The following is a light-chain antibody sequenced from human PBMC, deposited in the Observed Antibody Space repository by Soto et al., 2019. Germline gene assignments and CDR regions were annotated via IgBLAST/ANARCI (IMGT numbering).Light chain of an antibody. J-gene: IGLJ3*02. CDR3: SSYAASNNFYFV. CDR2: EVT. V-gene: IGLV2-8*01. Sequence: QPVLTQPPSASGSPGQSGTISCTGTSSDVGGYNYVSWYQQYPGRAPKLMIYEVTKRPSGVPDRFSGSKSGNTASLTVSGLQAEDEADYYCSSYAASNNFYFVFGGGTQLTVL. CDR1: SSDVGGYNY.